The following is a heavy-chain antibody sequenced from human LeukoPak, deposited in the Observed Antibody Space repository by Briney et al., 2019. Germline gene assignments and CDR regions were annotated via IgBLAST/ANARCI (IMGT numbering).Heavy chain of an antibody. V-gene: IGHV1-69*13. CDR2: IIPIFGTA. Sequence: SVKVSCKASGGTFSSYDINWVRQAPGQGFEWMGGIIPIFGTANYAQKFQGRVTITADESTGTAYMELSSLRSEDTAVYYCARGIGSTMVFSWFDPWGQGTLVTVSS. J-gene: IGHJ5*02. CDR3: ARGIGSTMVFSWFDP. D-gene: IGHD4/OR15-4a*01. CDR1: GGTFSSYD.